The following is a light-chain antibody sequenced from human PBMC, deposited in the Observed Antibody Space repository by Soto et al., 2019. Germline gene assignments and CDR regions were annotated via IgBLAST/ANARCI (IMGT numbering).Light chain of an antibody. CDR2: EVS. Sequence: QSVLTQPPSASGSPGQSVTISCTGTSSVVGGYNYVSWYQQHPGKAPKLMIYEVSKRPSGVPDRFSGSKSGNTASLTVSGLQAEDEADYYCRSYAGSNNYVFGPGTKVTVL. CDR1: SSVVGGYNY. V-gene: IGLV2-8*01. CDR3: RSYAGSNNYV. J-gene: IGLJ1*01.